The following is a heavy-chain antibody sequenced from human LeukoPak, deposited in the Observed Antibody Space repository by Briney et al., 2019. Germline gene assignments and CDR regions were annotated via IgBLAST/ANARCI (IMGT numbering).Heavy chain of an antibody. Sequence: SETLSLTCTVSGGSISSGTYYWAWIRQPPGKGLEWIGTIYYSGSTYYNPSLKSRVTTSVDTSKNQFSLKLSSVTAADTAVYYCARGRWLQFVGSYGDFDYWGQGTLVTVSS. CDR2: IYYSGST. J-gene: IGHJ4*02. V-gene: IGHV4-39*07. D-gene: IGHD5-24*01. CDR1: GGSISSGTYY. CDR3: ARGRWLQFVGSYGDFDY.